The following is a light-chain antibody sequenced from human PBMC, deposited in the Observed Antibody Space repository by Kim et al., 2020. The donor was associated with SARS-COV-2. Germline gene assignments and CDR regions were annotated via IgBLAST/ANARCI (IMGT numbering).Light chain of an antibody. CDR1: QSVRSN. V-gene: IGKV3-15*01. Sequence: SPGERATLSYWGSQSVRSNLLAWYQQKPGQAPRRLIYGVSTRATGIPTRVSGTESGTEFTLTISSLQSEDSAVYYCQQYSAWPLTVGGGAKVEIK. J-gene: IGKJ4*01. CDR2: GVS. CDR3: QQYSAWPLT.